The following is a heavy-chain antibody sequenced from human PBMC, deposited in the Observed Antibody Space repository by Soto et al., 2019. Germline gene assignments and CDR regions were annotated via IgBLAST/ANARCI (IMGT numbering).Heavy chain of an antibody. J-gene: IGHJ4*02. Sequence: SPTLSLTCAVYGGSFSGYYWSWIRQPPGKGLEWIGEINHSGSTNYNPSLKSRVTISVDTSKNQFSLKLSSVTAADTAVYYCARGRLGPYGSGKNDYWGQGTLVTVSS. V-gene: IGHV4-34*01. CDR2: INHSGST. CDR1: GGSFSGYY. CDR3: ARGRLGPYGSGKNDY. D-gene: IGHD3-10*01.